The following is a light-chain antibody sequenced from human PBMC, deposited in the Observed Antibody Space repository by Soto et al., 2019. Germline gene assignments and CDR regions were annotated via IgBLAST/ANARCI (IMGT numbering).Light chain of an antibody. Sequence: DIQMTHSPSTLSGSVGDRVTITCRASQTISSWLAWYQQKPGKAPKLLIYKASTLKSGVPSRFSGSGSGREFTLTSSSLQADDFASYSCQHYTSYPEAFGQGTKVDIK. V-gene: IGKV1-5*03. CDR2: KAS. CDR1: QTISSW. J-gene: IGKJ1*01. CDR3: QHYTSYPEA.